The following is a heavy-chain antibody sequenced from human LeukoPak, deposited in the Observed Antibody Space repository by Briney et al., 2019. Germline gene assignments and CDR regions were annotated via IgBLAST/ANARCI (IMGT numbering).Heavy chain of an antibody. J-gene: IGHJ4*02. D-gene: IGHD6-13*01. CDR1: GGSFSGYY. CDR3: ARAERVAGYGY. Sequence: SETLSLTCAVYGGSFSGYYWSWIRQPPGKGLEWIGEINHSGSTNYNPSLKSRVTISVDTSKNQFSLKLSSVTAVDTAVYYCARAERVAGYGYWGQGTLVTVSS. V-gene: IGHV4-34*01. CDR2: INHSGST.